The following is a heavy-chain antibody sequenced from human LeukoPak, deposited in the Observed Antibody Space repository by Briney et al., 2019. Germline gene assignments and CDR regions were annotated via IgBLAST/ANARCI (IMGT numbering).Heavy chain of an antibody. CDR1: GYPFTTWE. CDR2: VHHNGGNT. Sequence: ASVNVSCKTSGYPFTTWEINWVRQAAGQGLEWMGWVHHNGGNTAYAQKFQGRVTMTRDTSISTAYMELSGLTSDDTAVYFCARGPRNDPWGQGTLVTVSS. J-gene: IGHJ5*02. V-gene: IGHV1-8*01. CDR3: ARGPRNDP. D-gene: IGHD1-14*01.